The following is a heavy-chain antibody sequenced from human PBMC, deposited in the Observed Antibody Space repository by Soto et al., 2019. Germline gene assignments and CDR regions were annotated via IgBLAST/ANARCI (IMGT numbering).Heavy chain of an antibody. D-gene: IGHD5-12*01. CDR3: AKDPAPDIVATITGGPYFDY. V-gene: IGHV3-23*01. CDR1: GFTFSSYA. Sequence: QPGGSLRLSCAASGFTFSSYAMSWVRQAPGKGLEWVSAISGSGGSTYYADSVKGRFTISRDNSKNTLYLQMNSLRAEDTAVYYCAKDPAPDIVATITGGPYFDYWGQGTLVTVSS. CDR2: ISGSGGST. J-gene: IGHJ4*02.